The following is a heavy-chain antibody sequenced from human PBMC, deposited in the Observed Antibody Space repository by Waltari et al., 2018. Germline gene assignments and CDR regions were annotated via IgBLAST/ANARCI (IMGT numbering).Heavy chain of an antibody. J-gene: IGHJ4*02. CDR1: CFTFSRYS. Sequence: EVQLVESGGGLVQPGGSLRLSRSASCFTFSRYSMNWVRQAPGKGLEWVSYISSSTSTIYYADSVKGRFTISRDNAKNSLSLQMNSLRAEDMAVYYCTRDLYGDYAIDYWGQGTLVTVSS. D-gene: IGHD4-17*01. CDR2: ISSSTSTI. CDR3: TRDLYGDYAIDY. V-gene: IGHV3-48*01.